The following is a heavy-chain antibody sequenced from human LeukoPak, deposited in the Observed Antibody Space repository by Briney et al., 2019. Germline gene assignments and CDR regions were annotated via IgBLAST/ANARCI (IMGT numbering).Heavy chain of an antibody. CDR1: GYTFTSYA. CDR3: ARDGPLYLQWLRLDAFDI. D-gene: IGHD6-19*01. Sequence: ASVKVSCKASGYTFTSYAMHWVRQAPGQRLEWMGWINAGNGNTKYSQKFQGRVTITRDTSASTAYMELSSLRSEDTAVYYCARDGPLYLQWLRLDAFDIWGQGTMVTVSS. CDR2: INAGNGNT. J-gene: IGHJ3*02. V-gene: IGHV1-3*01.